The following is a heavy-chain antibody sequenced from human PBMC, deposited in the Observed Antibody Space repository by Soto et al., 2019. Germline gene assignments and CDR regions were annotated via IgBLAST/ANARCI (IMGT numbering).Heavy chain of an antibody. CDR3: ARAHIEYSSSSPFDY. CDR2: IYYSGST. V-gene: IGHV4-59*01. J-gene: IGHJ4*02. CDR1: GGSISSYY. D-gene: IGHD6-6*01. Sequence: SETLSLTCTVSGGSISSYYWSWIRQPPGKGLEWIGYIYYSGSTDYNPSLKSRVTISVDTSKNQFSLKLSSVTAADTAVYYCARAHIEYSSSSPFDYWGQGTLVTVSS.